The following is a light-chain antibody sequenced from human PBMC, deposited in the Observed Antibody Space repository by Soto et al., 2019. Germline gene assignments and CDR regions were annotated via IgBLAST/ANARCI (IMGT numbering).Light chain of an antibody. Sequence: QSALTQPASVSGSPGQSITISCTGTSGDVGTYDLVSWYQHHPGAAPKLMVYEATRRPSGISNRFSGSKSGNTASLTISGLQADDEADYYCSSYAGSSNPPYVFGTGTKVTVL. J-gene: IGLJ1*01. CDR2: EAT. CDR1: SGDVGTYDL. V-gene: IGLV2-14*02. CDR3: SSYAGSSNPPYV.